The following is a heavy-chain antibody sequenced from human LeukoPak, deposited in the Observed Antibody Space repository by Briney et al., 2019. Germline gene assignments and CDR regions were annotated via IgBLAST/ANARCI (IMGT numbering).Heavy chain of an antibody. D-gene: IGHD2-2*01. V-gene: IGHV1-18*01. CDR1: GYTFTSYG. CDR3: ARDSCSSTSCYGEY. J-gene: IGHJ4*02. Sequence: ASVKVSCKASGYTFTSYGIGWVRQAPGQGLEWMGWISAYNGNTNYAQKLQGRIPMTTDTSTSTAYMELRSLRSDDTAVYYCARDSCSSTSCYGEYWGQGTLVTVSS. CDR2: ISAYNGNT.